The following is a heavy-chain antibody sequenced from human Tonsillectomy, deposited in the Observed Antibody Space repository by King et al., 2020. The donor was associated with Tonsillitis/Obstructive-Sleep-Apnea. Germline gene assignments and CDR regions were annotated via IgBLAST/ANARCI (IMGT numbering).Heavy chain of an antibody. D-gene: IGHD2-2*01. CDR3: TKVERQYCSTSICQFDY. CDR2: ISWNSGII. V-gene: IGHV3-9*01. CDR1: GFTFDDYA. Sequence: VQLVESGGGLVQPGRSLRLSCAASGFTFDDYAMHWVRQAPGKGLEWVSGISWNSGIILYADSVKGRFTISRDNAKNFLYLQMNRLGAEDTAFYYCTKVERQYCSTSICQFDYWGEGTVVGVSS. J-gene: IGHJ4*02.